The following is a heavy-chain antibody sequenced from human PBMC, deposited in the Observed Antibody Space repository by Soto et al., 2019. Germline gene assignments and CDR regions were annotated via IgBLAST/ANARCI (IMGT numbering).Heavy chain of an antibody. V-gene: IGHV4-59*08. CDR1: GGSISSYY. J-gene: IGHJ6*03. CDR3: ARQDIVVVPAARLGLPYYYYYMDV. D-gene: IGHD2-2*01. CDR2: IYYSGST. Sequence: SETLSLTCTVSGGSISSYYWSWIRQPPGKGLEWIGYIYYSGSTNYNPSLKSRVTISVDTSKNQFSLKLSFVTAADTAVHYCARQDIVVVPAARLGLPYYYYYMDVWGKGTTVTVSS.